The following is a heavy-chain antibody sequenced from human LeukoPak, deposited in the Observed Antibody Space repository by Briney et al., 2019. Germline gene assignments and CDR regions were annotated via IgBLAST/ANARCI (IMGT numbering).Heavy chain of an antibody. J-gene: IGHJ4*02. Sequence: PGGSLRLSCAASGFTFDDYATHWVRQAPGKGLEWVSGISWNSGSIGYADSVKGRFTISRDNAKNSLYLQMNSLRAEDTALYYCARHGSGYYDSSGYPFDYWGQGTLVTVSS. CDR3: ARHGSGYYDSSGYPFDY. CDR1: GFTFDDYA. CDR2: ISWNSGSI. V-gene: IGHV3-9*01. D-gene: IGHD3-22*01.